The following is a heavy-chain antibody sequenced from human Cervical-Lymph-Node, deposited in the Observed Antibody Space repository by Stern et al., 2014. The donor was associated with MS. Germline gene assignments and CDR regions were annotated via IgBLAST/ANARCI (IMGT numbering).Heavy chain of an antibody. CDR2: IYPYDSDT. CDR1: GYSFTIYY. CDR3: ARHVQGFDY. Sequence: DQLVQSGAEVKKPGESLKISCKLSGYSFTIYYIAWVRQMPGKGLEWMGVIYPYDSDTTYSPSCQGQVTISADKSITTAYLQWSSLRASDTAMYYCARHVQGFDYWGQGTLVTVSS. V-gene: IGHV5-51*01. J-gene: IGHJ4*02.